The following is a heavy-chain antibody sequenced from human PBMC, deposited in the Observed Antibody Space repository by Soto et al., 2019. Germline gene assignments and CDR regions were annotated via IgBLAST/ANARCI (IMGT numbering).Heavy chain of an antibody. CDR1: GYTFTSYY. Sequence: ASVKVSCKAPGYTFTSYYRHWVRQAPGQGLEWMGIINPSGGSTSYAQKFQGRVTMTRDTSTSTVYMELSSLRSEDTAVYYCARVYPSDTRYGYVGNNWYDPWGQGTLLTVS. D-gene: IGHD5-18*01. CDR3: ARVYPSDTRYGYVGNNWYDP. CDR2: INPSGGST. V-gene: IGHV1-46*03. J-gene: IGHJ5*02.